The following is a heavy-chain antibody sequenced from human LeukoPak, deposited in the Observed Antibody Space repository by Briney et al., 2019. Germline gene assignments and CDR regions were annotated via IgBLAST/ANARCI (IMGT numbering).Heavy chain of an antibody. J-gene: IGHJ4*02. D-gene: IGHD3-10*01. CDR1: GFTFDDYA. CDR3: ARDPKLWYYGSVSSFDY. CDR2: ISWNSGSI. Sequence: PGGSLRLSCAASGFTFDDYAMHWVRQAPGKGLEWVSGISWNSGSIGYADSVKGRFTISRDNAKNSLYLQMNSLRAEDTAVYYCARDPKLWYYGSVSSFDYWGQGTLVTVSS. V-gene: IGHV3-9*01.